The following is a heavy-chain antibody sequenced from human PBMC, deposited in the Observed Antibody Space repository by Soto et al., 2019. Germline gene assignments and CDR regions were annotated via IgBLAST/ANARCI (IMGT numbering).Heavy chain of an antibody. CDR3: AKVHPGIAVAGTWHY. V-gene: IGHV3-30*18. CDR1: GFTFSSYG. J-gene: IGHJ4*02. Sequence: GSLRLSCAASGFTFSSYGMHWVRQAPGKGLEWVAVISYDGSNKYYADSVKGRFTISRDNSKNTLYLQMNSLRAEDTAVYYCAKVHPGIAVAGTWHYWGQGTLVTVSS. D-gene: IGHD6-19*01. CDR2: ISYDGSNK.